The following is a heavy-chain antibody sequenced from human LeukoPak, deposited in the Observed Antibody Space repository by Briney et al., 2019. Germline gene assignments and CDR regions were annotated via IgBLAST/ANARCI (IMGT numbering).Heavy chain of an antibody. D-gene: IGHD6-13*01. V-gene: IGHV4-39*07. J-gene: IGHJ5*02. CDR2: IYYSGST. CDR1: GGSITSSSYY. Sequence: PSETLSLTCTVSGGSITSSSYYWGWIRQPPGKGLEWIGSIYYSGSTNYNPSLKSRVTISVDTSKNQFSLKLSSVTAADTAVYYCARDRIAAAGTWFDPWGQGTLVTVSS. CDR3: ARDRIAAAGTWFDP.